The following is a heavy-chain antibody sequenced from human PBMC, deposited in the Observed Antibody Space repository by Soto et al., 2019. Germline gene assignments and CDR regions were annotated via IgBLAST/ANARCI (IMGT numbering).Heavy chain of an antibody. V-gene: IGHV3-21*01. J-gene: IGHJ4*02. CDR1: GFTFSSYS. CDR3: ARIPPYCSSTSCSTAYYFDY. Sequence: GGSLRLSCAASGFTFSSYSMNWVRQAPGKGLELVSSISSSSSYIYYADSVRGRFTISRDNAKNSLYLQMNSLRAEDTAVYYCARIPPYCSSTSCSTAYYFDYWGQGTLVTV. D-gene: IGHD2-2*01. CDR2: ISSSSSYI.